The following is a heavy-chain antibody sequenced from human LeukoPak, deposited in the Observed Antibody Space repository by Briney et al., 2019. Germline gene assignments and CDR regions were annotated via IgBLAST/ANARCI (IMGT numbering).Heavy chain of an antibody. D-gene: IGHD5-18*01. CDR3: AKDEDPYNVDTSFDY. CDR1: GFTFSSYS. Sequence: GGSLRLSCAASGFTFSSYSMNWVRQAPGKGLEWVSSISSSSSYIYYADSVKGRFTISRDNAKNSLYLQMNSLRAEDTAVYYCAKDEDPYNVDTSFDYWGQGTLVTVSS. V-gene: IGHV3-21*04. J-gene: IGHJ4*02. CDR2: ISSSSSYI.